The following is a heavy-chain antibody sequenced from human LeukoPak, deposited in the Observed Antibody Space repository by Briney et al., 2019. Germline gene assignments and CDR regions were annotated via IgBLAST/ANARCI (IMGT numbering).Heavy chain of an antibody. Sequence: SETLSLTRAVYGGSFSGYYWSWIRQPPGKGLEWIGEINHSGSTNYNPSLKSRVTISVDTSKNQFSLKLSSVTAADTAVYYCARGRGYSYGLDYWGQGTLVTVSS. V-gene: IGHV4-34*01. CDR3: ARGRGYSYGLDY. CDR2: INHSGST. D-gene: IGHD5-18*01. J-gene: IGHJ4*02. CDR1: GGSFSGYY.